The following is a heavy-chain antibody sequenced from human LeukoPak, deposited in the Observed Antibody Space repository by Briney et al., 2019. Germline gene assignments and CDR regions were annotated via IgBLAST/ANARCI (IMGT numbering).Heavy chain of an antibody. CDR2: VSFDGNIK. J-gene: IGHJ6*02. CDR3: ARDGDKCSGGSCHCWSFDYYYGMDV. Sequence: GKSLRLSCAASGFTFTTHGTRWVRQAPGKGLEWVAFVSFDGNIKDYADSVKGRFTISRDSYENTVYLQMNRLRVGDTAVYYCARDGDKCSGGSCHCWSFDYYYGMDVWGQGTTVSVSS. V-gene: IGHV3-30*03. CDR1: GFTFTTHG. D-gene: IGHD2-15*01.